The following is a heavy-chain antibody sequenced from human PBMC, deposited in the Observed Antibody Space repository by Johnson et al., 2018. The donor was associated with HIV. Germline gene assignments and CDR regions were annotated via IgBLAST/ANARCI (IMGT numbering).Heavy chain of an antibody. CDR1: GFTVSSNY. CDR2: IYSGGST. V-gene: IGHV3-66*01. D-gene: IGHD6-13*01. Sequence: MQLVESGGGVVQPGRSLRRSCAASGFTVSSNYMSWVRQAPGKGLEWVSVIYSGGSTYYADPVRGRFTISRDNSKNTLYLQMSSLRVEDTAMYYCARDGESQQLPLGDAFDVWGRGTLVTVSS. J-gene: IGHJ3*01. CDR3: ARDGESQQLPLGDAFDV.